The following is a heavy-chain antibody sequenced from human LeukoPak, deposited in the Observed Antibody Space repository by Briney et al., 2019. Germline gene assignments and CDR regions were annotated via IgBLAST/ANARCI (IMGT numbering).Heavy chain of an antibody. Sequence: PSETLSLTCTVSGGSISSSSYYWGWIRQSPGKGLEWIGSIYYSGSTYYNPPLKSRVTISVDTSKNQFSLRLSSVTAADTAVYYCARGGSGPGYYYYMDVWGKGTTVTVSS. CDR3: ARGGSGPGYYYYMDV. J-gene: IGHJ6*03. CDR1: GGSISSSSYY. V-gene: IGHV4-39*01. CDR2: IYYSGST. D-gene: IGHD3-10*01.